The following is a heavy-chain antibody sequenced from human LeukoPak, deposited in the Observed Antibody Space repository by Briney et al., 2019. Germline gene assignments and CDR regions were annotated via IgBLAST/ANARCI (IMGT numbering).Heavy chain of an antibody. V-gene: IGHV3-23*01. D-gene: IGHD6-19*01. J-gene: IGHJ4*02. Sequence: GGSLRLSCAATGLTFSSYAMSWVRQAPGKGLEWVSDISGSGGSTHYADSVKGRFSISRDNSKNTVYLQMNSLRAEDTAVYYCARGIAVAGFYPFDYWGQGTLVTVSS. CDR1: GLTFSSYA. CDR3: ARGIAVAGFYPFDY. CDR2: ISGSGGST.